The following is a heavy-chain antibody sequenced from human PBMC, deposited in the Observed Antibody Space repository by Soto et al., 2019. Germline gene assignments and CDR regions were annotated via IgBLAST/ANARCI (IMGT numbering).Heavy chain of an antibody. D-gene: IGHD6-19*01. Sequence: SETLSLTCTVSGGSISSSSYYWGWIRQPPGKGLEWIGSIYYSGSTYYNPSLKSRVTISEDTSKNQFSLKVSSVTAADTAVYSCARHGVRSGWTEGVDYWGQGTLVTVSS. V-gene: IGHV4-39*01. CDR2: IYYSGST. CDR3: ARHGVRSGWTEGVDY. J-gene: IGHJ4*02. CDR1: GGSISSSSYY.